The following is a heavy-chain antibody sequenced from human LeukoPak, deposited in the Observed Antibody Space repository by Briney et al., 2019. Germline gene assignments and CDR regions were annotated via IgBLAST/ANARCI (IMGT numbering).Heavy chain of an antibody. J-gene: IGHJ4*02. CDR1: GFTFSSYA. CDR2: IHPGGNYI. Sequence: GGSLRLSCAASGFTFSSYAMNWVRQAPGKGLEWVSSIHPGGNYIYYADSVKGRFTISRDNAKNSLYLEMNSLRAEDTAVYYCARGVYGDFPLEGSYYFDYWGQGTLITVSS. V-gene: IGHV3-21*01. D-gene: IGHD2-21*02. CDR3: ARGVYGDFPLEGSYYFDY.